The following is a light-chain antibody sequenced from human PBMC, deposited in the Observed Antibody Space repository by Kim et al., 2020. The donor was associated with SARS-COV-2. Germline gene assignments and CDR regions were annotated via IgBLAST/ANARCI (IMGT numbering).Light chain of an antibody. CDR2: RAS. CDR1: QVIDNW. Sequence: ASIGDRVARTCRASQVIDNWLAWYQKKPGKAPKLLIYRASILGREVPSRFSGSGSGSTFTLTINGLQPDDFAEYYCQLYNNFSVSFGGGTKVDIK. CDR3: QLYNNFSVS. J-gene: IGKJ4*01. V-gene: IGKV1-5*03.